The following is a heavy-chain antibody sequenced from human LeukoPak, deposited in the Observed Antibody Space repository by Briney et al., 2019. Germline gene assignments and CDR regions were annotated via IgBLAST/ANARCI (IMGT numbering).Heavy chain of an antibody. V-gene: IGHV4-39*01. CDR3: ARQVYGRSYWYFDL. CDR1: GGSISSSSYY. Sequence: SETLSLTCTVSGGSISSSSYYWGWIRQPPGKGLEWIGSIYYSGSTYYNPSLKSRVTISVDTSKNQFSLKLSSVTAADTAVYYCARQVYGRSYWYFDLWGRGTLVTVSS. D-gene: IGHD3/OR15-3a*01. J-gene: IGHJ2*01. CDR2: IYYSGST.